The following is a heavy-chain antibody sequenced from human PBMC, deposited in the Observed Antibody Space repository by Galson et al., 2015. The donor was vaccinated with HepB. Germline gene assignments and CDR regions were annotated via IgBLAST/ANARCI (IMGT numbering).Heavy chain of an antibody. CDR2: ISGTGDSR. J-gene: IGHJ4*02. CDR1: GFTLSSYA. V-gene: IGHV3-23*01. Sequence: SLRLSCAASGFTLSSYAMSWVRQAPGKGLEWVSAISGTGDSRYYADSVKGRFTSSRDNSKNMLYLQMNSLRVEDTAVYYCARGMDQLLEGNFDYWGQGTLVTVSS. D-gene: IGHD2-2*01. CDR3: ARGMDQLLEGNFDY.